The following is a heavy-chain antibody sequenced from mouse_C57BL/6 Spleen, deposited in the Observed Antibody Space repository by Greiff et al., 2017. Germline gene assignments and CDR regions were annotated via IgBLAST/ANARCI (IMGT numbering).Heavy chain of an antibody. J-gene: IGHJ4*01. CDR3: VRTLITAGSMDY. CDR1: GFTFNTYA. D-gene: IGHD1-1*01. V-gene: IGHV10-3*01. CDR2: IRSKSSNYAT. Sequence: VQLKESGGGLVQPKGSLKLSCAASGFTFNTYAMHWVRQAPGKGLEWVARIRSKSSNYATYYADSVKDRFTISRDDSQSMLYLQMNNLKTEDTAMYYNVRTLITAGSMDYWGQGTSVTVSA.